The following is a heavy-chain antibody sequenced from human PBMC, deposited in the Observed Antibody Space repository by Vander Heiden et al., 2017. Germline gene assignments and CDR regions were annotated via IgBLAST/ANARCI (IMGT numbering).Heavy chain of an antibody. CDR3: TRRPYGDYVEGGY. V-gene: IGHV3-73*01. CDR2: IRSKMNSYAT. D-gene: IGHD4-17*01. J-gene: IGHJ4*02. CDR1: VFPFSAST. Sequence: EVQLVESGGGLVQTGGSLNLSCAASVFPFSASTMHWVRQASGRGLEWVGRIRSKMNSYATTYAASVKGRFTISRDDSKNTAYLQMKSLKTEDTAMYYCTRRPYGDYVEGGYWGQGTLVTVSS.